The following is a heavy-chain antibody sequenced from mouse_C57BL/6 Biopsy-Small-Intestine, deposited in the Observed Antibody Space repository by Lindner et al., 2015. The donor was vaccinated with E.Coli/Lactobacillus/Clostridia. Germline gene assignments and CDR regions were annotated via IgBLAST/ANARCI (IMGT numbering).Heavy chain of an antibody. D-gene: IGHD4-1*01. CDR2: ILPGSGNT. Sequence: VQLQESGAELMKPGASVKLSCKATGYTFTGYWIAWVKQRPGHGLEWIGDILPGSGNTNYNEKFKGKATFTADSSSNTAYMQFSSLTTEDSAIYYCARSGLGNAMDYWGQGTSVTVSS. CDR1: GYTFTGYW. J-gene: IGHJ4*01. CDR3: ARSGLGNAMDY. V-gene: IGHV1-9*01.